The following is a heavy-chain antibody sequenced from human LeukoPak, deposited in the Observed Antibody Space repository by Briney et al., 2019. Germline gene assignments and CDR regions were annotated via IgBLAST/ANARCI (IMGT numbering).Heavy chain of an antibody. V-gene: IGHV4-30-4*01. J-gene: IGHJ4*02. CDR3: ARGELLYDY. D-gene: IGHD2-15*01. Sequence: SQTLSLTCTVSGGSLTSADNYCSWIRQPPGKGLEWIGYIHYSGSTFYNPSLKSRVTMSVDTSKNQFSLKLNSVTAADTAVYYCARGELLYDYWGQGTLVTVSS. CDR2: IHYSGST. CDR1: GGSLTSADNY.